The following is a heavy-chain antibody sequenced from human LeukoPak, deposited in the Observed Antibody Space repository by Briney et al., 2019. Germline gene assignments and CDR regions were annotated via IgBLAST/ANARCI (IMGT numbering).Heavy chain of an antibody. CDR2: IYSSGST. D-gene: IGHD6-19*01. J-gene: IGHJ4*02. CDR1: GGSITSYY. CDR3: GRPTVAGGWDY. Sequence: KPSETLSLTCTVSGGSITSYYWSWIRQPAGKGLEWIGRIYSSGSTNYNPSLKSRVTMSVDTSKNHFSLKLTSVTAADTAVYYWGRPTVAGGWDYWGQGSLVTVSS. V-gene: IGHV4-4*07.